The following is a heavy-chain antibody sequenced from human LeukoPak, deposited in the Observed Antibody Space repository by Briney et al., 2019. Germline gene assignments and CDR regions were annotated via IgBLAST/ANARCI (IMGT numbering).Heavy chain of an antibody. V-gene: IGHV4-34*01. CDR1: GGSFSGYH. CDR3: ARVGCSSTSCRYQYFDY. J-gene: IGHJ4*02. Sequence: SETLSLTCAVYGGSFSGYHWSWIRQPPGKGLEWIGEINHSGSTNYNPSLKSRVTISVDTSKNQFSLKLSSVTAADTAVYYCARVGCSSTSCRYQYFDYWGQGTLVTVSS. D-gene: IGHD2-2*01. CDR2: INHSGST.